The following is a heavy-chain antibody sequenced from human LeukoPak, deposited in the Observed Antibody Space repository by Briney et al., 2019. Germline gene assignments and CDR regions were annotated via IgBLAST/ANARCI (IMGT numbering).Heavy chain of an antibody. Sequence: PGGSLRLSCAASGFTFDDYGMSWVRQAPGKGLEWVSGINWNGGSTGYADSVKGRFTISRDNAKNSLYLQMNSLRAEDTALYYCARDMSVPAASPSGYYYMDVWGKGTTVTVSS. D-gene: IGHD2-2*01. V-gene: IGHV3-20*04. J-gene: IGHJ6*03. CDR3: ARDMSVPAASPSGYYYMDV. CDR2: INWNGGST. CDR1: GFTFDDYG.